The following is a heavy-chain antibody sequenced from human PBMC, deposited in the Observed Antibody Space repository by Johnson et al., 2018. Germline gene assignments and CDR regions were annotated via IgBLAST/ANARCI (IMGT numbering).Heavy chain of an antibody. CDR1: GGSISSSSYY. CDR3: ARSYSWPLDDKDYGMDV. V-gene: IGHV4-39*01. Sequence: QVQLQESGPGLVKPSETLSLTCTVSGGSISSSSYYWGWIRQPPGKGLEWIGSIYYSGSTYYNPSLKSRVTISVDTSKNQFSLKLSSVTAPDTAGYYCARSYSWPLDDKDYGMDVWGQGTTVTVSS. CDR2: IYYSGST. D-gene: IGHD5-18*01. J-gene: IGHJ6*02.